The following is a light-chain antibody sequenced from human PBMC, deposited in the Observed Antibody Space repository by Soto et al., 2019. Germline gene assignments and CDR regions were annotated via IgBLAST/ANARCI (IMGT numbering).Light chain of an antibody. CDR3: QQYGSACQNT. J-gene: IGKJ5*01. CDR1: QTVTSNY. V-gene: IGKV3-20*01. CDR2: GAS. Sequence: IASRPSLGNLSLSRGERATLSCIASQTVTSNYLAWYQQKPRQAPRLLIHGASRRATGIPDRFSGSGSGTDFTLTISILEAEDFAVYYCQQYGSACQNTFGQGTRLEIK.